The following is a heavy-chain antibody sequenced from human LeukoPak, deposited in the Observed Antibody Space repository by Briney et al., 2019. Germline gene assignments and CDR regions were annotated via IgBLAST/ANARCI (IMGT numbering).Heavy chain of an antibody. V-gene: IGHV3-48*04. Sequence: GGSLRLSCAASGFTFSGHNMNWVRQAPGKGLEWISFVSISSGTIYYADSVRGRFRISRDNAKSSLDLEMNSLRAEDTAVYYCARAMSTFGGVRNYFDSWGQGTLVTVSS. CDR1: GFTFSGHN. D-gene: IGHD3-16*01. CDR3: ARAMSTFGGVRNYFDS. CDR2: VSISSGTI. J-gene: IGHJ4*02.